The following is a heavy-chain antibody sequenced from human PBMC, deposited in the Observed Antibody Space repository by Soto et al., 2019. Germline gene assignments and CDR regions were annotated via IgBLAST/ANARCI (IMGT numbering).Heavy chain of an antibody. Sequence: QVQLVQSGAEVKKPGSSVKVSCKASGGTFSSYTISWVRQAPGQGLEWMGRIIPILGIANYAQKFQGRVTXXAXKXXSTAYMELSSLRSEDTAVYYCARDRGGDTVTNMDVWGQGTTVTVSS. V-gene: IGHV1-69*08. CDR3: ARDRGGDTVTNMDV. CDR2: IIPILGIA. J-gene: IGHJ6*02. CDR1: GGTFSSYT. D-gene: IGHD4-17*01.